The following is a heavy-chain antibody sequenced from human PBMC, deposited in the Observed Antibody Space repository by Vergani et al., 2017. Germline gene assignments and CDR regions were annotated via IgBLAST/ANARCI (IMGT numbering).Heavy chain of an antibody. V-gene: IGHV4-38-2*01. CDR2: IHHSGDT. Sequence: QVQLQESGPGLVKPSETLTLTCDVSDSSIMTNPYWGWFRQSPGKGLEWIGCIHHSGDTHYNSSLKSRVSISIVSSSKFSLSLTSVTAADTAIYYCARHRGSGVFFPSSYFYGMDVWGHGTPVTVSS. CDR1: DSSIMTNPY. CDR3: ARHRGSGVFFPSSYFYGMDV. J-gene: IGHJ6*02. D-gene: IGHD3-10*01.